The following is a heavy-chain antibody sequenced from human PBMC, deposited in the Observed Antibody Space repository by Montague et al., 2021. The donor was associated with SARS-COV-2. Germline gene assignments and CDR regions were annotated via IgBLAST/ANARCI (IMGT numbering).Heavy chain of an antibody. Sequence: SETLSLTCTVSGGSISSSSYYWGWIRQPPGKGLEWIGYIYYSGSIYYNPSLKSRVTIFVETSKNQFSLKLSSVTAADTAVYYCARQPTRGITIFGVVTDYGMDVWGQGTTVTVSS. CDR3: ARQPTRGITIFGVVTDYGMDV. CDR2: IYYSGSI. CDR1: GGSISSSSYY. V-gene: IGHV4-39*01. J-gene: IGHJ6*02. D-gene: IGHD3-3*01.